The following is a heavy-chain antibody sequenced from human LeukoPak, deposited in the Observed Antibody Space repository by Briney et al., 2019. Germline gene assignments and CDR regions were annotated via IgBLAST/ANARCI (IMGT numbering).Heavy chain of an antibody. CDR1: GFTFSSYS. V-gene: IGHV3-21*01. CDR3: ARDANPWAVTNKYFQH. CDR2: ISSSSSYI. D-gene: IGHD4-17*01. Sequence: GGSLRLSCAASGFTFSSYSMNWVRQAPGKGLEWVSSISSSSSYIYYADSVKGRFTISRGNAKNSLYLQMNSLRAEDTAVYYCARDANPWAVTNKYFQHWGQGTLVTVSS. J-gene: IGHJ1*01.